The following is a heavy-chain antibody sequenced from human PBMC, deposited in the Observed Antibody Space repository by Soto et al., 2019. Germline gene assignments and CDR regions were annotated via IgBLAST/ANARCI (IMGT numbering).Heavy chain of an antibody. J-gene: IGHJ4*02. V-gene: IGHV3-9*01. CDR1: GFTFDDYA. D-gene: IGHD5-18*01. CDR2: ISWNSGYI. CDR3: VRSKGGYSYGTPFDY. Sequence: EVQLEESGGALVQPGRSLRLSCAASGFTFDDYAMYWVRQVLGKGLEWVLSISWNSGYIGYADSVKGRFTTSRDNAKSSLYLQMNSLRPEDTALYYCVRSKGGYSYGTPFDYWGQGTLVTVSS.